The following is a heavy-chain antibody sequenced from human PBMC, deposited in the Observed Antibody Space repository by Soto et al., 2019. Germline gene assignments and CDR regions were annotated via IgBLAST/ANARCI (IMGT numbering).Heavy chain of an antibody. CDR3: ARPQGYIWGRQSFDI. Sequence: QVKLQQWGAGLLKPSETLSLTCAVYGGSFRGYYWSWFRQPPGKGLEWIGEINHSGSTNYNPSLKSRVTISVDTSKNQFSLKLSSVTAADTAVYYCARPQGYIWGRQSFDIWGQGTMVTVSS. CDR2: INHSGST. D-gene: IGHD3-16*01. CDR1: GGSFRGYY. V-gene: IGHV4-34*01. J-gene: IGHJ3*02.